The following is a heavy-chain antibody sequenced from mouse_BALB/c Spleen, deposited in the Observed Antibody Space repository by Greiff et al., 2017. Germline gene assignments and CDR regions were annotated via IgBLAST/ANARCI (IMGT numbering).Heavy chain of an antibody. J-gene: IGHJ4*01. Sequence: EVQRVESGGGLVQPGGSRKLSCAASGFTFSSFGMHWVRQAPEKGLEWVAYISSGSSTIYYADTVKGRFTISRDNPKNTLFLQMTSLRSEDTAMYYCARVDYGSSSAMDYWGQGTSVTVSS. CDR1: GFTFSSFG. CDR2: ISSGSSTI. V-gene: IGHV5-17*02. D-gene: IGHD1-1*01. CDR3: ARVDYGSSSAMDY.